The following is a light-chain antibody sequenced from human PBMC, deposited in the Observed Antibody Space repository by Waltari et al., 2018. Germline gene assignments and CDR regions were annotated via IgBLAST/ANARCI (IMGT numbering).Light chain of an antibody. J-gene: IGLJ1*01. Sequence: QSALTQPRSVSGPPGQSVTFSCPGTSRGVGGYASGPWYQQHPGEAPKLMIYDVIKRPSGVPDRFSGSKSGSTASLTISGLQAEDEADYYCCSYAGNYTFVFATGTKVTVL. V-gene: IGLV2-11*01. CDR3: CSYAGNYTFV. CDR2: DVI. CDR1: SRGVGGYAS.